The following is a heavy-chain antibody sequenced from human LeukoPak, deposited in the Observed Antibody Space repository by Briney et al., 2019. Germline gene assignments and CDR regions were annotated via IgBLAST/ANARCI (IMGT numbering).Heavy chain of an antibody. CDR1: GGSFSGYY. Sequence: SETLSLTCAVYGGSFSGYYWSWIRQPPGKGLEWIGEINHSGSTNYNPSLKSRVTISVDTSKNQFSLKLSSVTAADTAVYYCARGVGGLGYWGQGTLVTVPS. CDR2: INHSGST. V-gene: IGHV4-34*01. J-gene: IGHJ4*02. CDR3: ARGVGGLGY. D-gene: IGHD1-26*01.